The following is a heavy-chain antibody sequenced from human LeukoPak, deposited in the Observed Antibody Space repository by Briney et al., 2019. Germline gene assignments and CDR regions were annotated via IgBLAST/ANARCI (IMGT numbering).Heavy chain of an antibody. D-gene: IGHD3-3*01. CDR1: GYSFTSYW. CDR3: ARRKDFWSGYPIGYYYYMDV. V-gene: IGHV5-51*01. CDR2: IYPGDSDT. Sequence: GESLKISCKGSGYSFTSYWIGWVRQMPGKGLEWMGIIYPGDSDTRYSPSFQGQVTISADKSISTAYLQWSSLKASDTAMYYCARRKDFWSGYPIGYYYYMDVWGKGTTVTVSS. J-gene: IGHJ6*03.